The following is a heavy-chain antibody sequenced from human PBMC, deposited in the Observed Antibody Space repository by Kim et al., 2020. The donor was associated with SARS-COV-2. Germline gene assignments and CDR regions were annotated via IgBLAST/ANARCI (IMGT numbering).Heavy chain of an antibody. J-gene: IGHJ4*01. CDR2: T. CDR3: ARARYGDYDF. D-gene: IGHD4-17*01. Sequence: TNRAQNFQGRVTMTRDTSVNPADMELSSLRSDDTAVYYCARARYGDYDFWGHGTLVTVSS. V-gene: IGHV1-2*02.